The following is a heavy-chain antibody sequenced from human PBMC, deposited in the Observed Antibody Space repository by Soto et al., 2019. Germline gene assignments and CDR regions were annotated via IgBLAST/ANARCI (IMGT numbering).Heavy chain of an antibody. CDR2: INPNSGGT. CDR1: GYTFTGYY. D-gene: IGHD6-19*01. CDR3: ARGSTPYSSGWYVLSRSTDDAFDI. V-gene: IGHV1-2*04. Sequence: QVQLVQSGAEVKKPGASVKVSCKASGYTFTGYYMHWVRQAPGQGLEWMGWINPNSGGTNYAQKFQGWVTMTRDTSISTAYMELSRLRSDDTAVYYCARGSTPYSSGWYVLSRSTDDAFDIWGQGTMVTVSS. J-gene: IGHJ3*02.